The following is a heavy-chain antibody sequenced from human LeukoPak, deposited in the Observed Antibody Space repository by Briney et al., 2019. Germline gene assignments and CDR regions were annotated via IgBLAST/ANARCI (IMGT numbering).Heavy chain of an antibody. V-gene: IGHV3-23*01. CDR3: AARGVVTTYYFDY. Sequence: GGSLRLSCAASGFRFSSYAMSWVRQAPEKGLEWVSAICGSGGSTYYADSVKGRFTISRDNSKNTLYLQMNSLRAEDTAVYYCAARGVVTTYYFDYWGQGTLVTVSS. J-gene: IGHJ4*02. CDR2: ICGSGGST. CDR1: GFRFSSYA. D-gene: IGHD3-3*01.